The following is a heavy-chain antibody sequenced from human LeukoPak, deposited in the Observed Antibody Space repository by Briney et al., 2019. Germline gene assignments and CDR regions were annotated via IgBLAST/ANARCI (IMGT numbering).Heavy chain of an antibody. D-gene: IGHD2-8*02. CDR2: IYYSGST. CDR3: ARGGVLLGIDY. Sequence: SETLSLTCTVSGDSISSYYWSWIRQPPGKGLEWIGYIYYSGSTNYKPSLKSRVTISIDTSKNQFSLKMRSVTAADTAVYYCARGGVLLGIDYWGQGTLVTVSS. CDR1: GDSISSYY. J-gene: IGHJ4*02. V-gene: IGHV4-59*01.